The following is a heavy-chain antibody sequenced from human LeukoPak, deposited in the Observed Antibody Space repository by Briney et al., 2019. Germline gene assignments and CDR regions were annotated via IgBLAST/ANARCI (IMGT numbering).Heavy chain of an antibody. J-gene: IGHJ3*02. V-gene: IGHV4-30-2*01. CDR1: GGSISSGGYS. Sequence: SQTLSLTCAVSGGSISSGGYSWSWIRQPPGKGLEWIVYIYHSGSTYYNPSRKSRVTTSVDRSKNQFSLKLSSVTAADTAVYYCARSTPRDAFDIWGQGTMVTVSS. CDR3: ARSTPRDAFDI. D-gene: IGHD2-15*01. CDR2: IYHSGST.